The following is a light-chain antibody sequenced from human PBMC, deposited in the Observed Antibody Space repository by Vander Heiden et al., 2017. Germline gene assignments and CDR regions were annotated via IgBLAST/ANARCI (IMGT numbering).Light chain of an antibody. CDR3: QQYYSWPYT. CDR2: GAS. V-gene: IGKV3-15*01. CDR1: QSLGSN. J-gene: IGKJ2*01. Sequence: EIVVTQSPVTLSASQGEIATLSCSASQSLGSNFAWYQQKPGQAPRLLIYGASTRATGIPARFSGSGSGTEFTLTISSLQSEDFAIYYCQQYYSWPYTFGQGTKLEIK.